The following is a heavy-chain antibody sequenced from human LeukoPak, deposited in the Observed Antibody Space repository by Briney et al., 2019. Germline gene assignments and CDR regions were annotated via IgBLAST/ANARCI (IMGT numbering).Heavy chain of an antibody. Sequence: PSETLSLTCSVSGGSISSSAYYWGWIRQPPGQGLEWIGSIYYSGNTYYNPSLKSPVTISIDTSKNQFPLKLSSVTAADTAMYYCARVSRGNSVGGDYWGQGTLVTVSS. D-gene: IGHD4-23*01. J-gene: IGHJ4*02. CDR1: GGSISSSAYY. CDR2: IYYSGNT. V-gene: IGHV4-39*06. CDR3: ARVSRGNSVGGDY.